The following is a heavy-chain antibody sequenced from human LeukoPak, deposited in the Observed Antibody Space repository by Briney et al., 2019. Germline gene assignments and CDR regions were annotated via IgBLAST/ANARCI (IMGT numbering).Heavy chain of an antibody. Sequence: GGSLRLSCAASGFTFSSYSMNWVRQAPGKGLEWVSSISSSSSYIYYADSVKGRFTISRDNAKNSLYLQMNSLRAEDTAVYYCAVGPHSSGPVDYWGQGTLVTVSS. J-gene: IGHJ4*02. CDR1: GFTFSSYS. CDR3: AVGPHSSGPVDY. V-gene: IGHV3-21*01. D-gene: IGHD6-19*01. CDR2: ISSSSSYI.